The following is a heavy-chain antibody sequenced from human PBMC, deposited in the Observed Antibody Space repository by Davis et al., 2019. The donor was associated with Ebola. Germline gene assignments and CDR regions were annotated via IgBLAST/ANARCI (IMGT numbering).Heavy chain of an antibody. CDR3: ARAEDILTGYSHSYYYGMDV. J-gene: IGHJ6*02. D-gene: IGHD3-9*01. V-gene: IGHV3-74*01. CDR1: GFTFSSYW. CDR2: INSDGSST. Sequence: PGGSLRLSCAASGFTFSSYWMHWVRQAPGKGLVWVSRINSDGSSTSYADSVKGRFTISRDNAKNTLYLQMNSLRAEDTAVYYCARAEDILTGYSHSYYYGMDVWGQGTTVTVSS.